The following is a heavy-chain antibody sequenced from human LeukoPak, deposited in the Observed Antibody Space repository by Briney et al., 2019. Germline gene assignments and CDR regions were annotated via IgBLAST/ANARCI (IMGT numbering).Heavy chain of an antibody. V-gene: IGHV4-59*01. CDR3: ARRGSSWFHFDY. Sequence: PSETLSLTCTVSGGSISSYYWSWIRQPPGEGLEWIGYISHSGSTKYNSSLKSRVTISVDTSKNQFSLKLSSVTAADTAVYYCARRGSSWFHFDYWGQGTLVTVSS. J-gene: IGHJ4*02. CDR1: GGSISSYY. D-gene: IGHD6-13*01. CDR2: ISHSGST.